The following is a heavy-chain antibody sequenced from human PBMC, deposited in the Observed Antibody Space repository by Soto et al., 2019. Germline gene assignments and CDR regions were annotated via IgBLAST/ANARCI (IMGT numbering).Heavy chain of an antibody. V-gene: IGHV4-39*01. D-gene: IGHD6-13*01. J-gene: IGHJ4*02. Sequence: PSETLSLTCTVSGGSISSGPYSWGWIRQPPGEGLEWIGTFHYSESTYYNPSLESRVTISVDTSKNQFSLKVSSVTVADTAVYYCARLLTAAAHTDEWGQGTLVTVSS. CDR2: FHYSEST. CDR1: GGSISSGPYS. CDR3: ARLLTAAAHTDE.